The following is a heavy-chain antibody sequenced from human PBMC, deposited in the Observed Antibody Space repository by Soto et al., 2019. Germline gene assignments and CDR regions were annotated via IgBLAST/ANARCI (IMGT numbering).Heavy chain of an antibody. D-gene: IGHD4-17*01. V-gene: IGHV1-18*04. CDR3: ARHITVTTEHTFDC. J-gene: IGHJ4*02. Sequence: ASVKVSCKASGYTFTSYGISWVRQAPGQGLEWMGWISAYNGNTNYAQKLQGRVTMTKDTSTSTAYMELRSLRSDDTAVYYCARHITVTTEHTFDCWGQGNLVTVSS. CDR1: GYTFTSYG. CDR2: ISAYNGNT.